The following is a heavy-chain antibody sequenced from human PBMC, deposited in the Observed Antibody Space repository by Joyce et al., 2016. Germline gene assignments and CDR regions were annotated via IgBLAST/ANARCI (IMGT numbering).Heavy chain of an antibody. CDR1: GFTFSSFA. D-gene: IGHD2-15*01. CDR2: ITGSGGNR. Sequence: EVQLLESGGGLVQPGGSLSLSCAASGFTFSSFAMSWVRQAPGKGLEWVAGITGSGGNRYYAESEKGRLTISRDNSKNTLYLHMNSLRAEDTALYYCAKEDDVVVVLRGFDAWGQGTLVTVSS. V-gene: IGHV3-23*01. J-gene: IGHJ5*02. CDR3: AKEDDVVVVLRGFDA.